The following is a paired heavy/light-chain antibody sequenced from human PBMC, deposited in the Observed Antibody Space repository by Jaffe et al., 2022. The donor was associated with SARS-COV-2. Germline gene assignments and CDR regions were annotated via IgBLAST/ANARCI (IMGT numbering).Heavy chain of an antibody. CDR3: VRDHCTANNCYENDYYGLDV. CDR1: GYTFTDYY. J-gene: IGHJ6*02. V-gene: IGHV1-2*04. CDR2: INPYSGVT. Sequence: QVQLVQSGAEVKKPGASVKVSCKTSGYTFTDYYIQWVRQAPGQGLEWVAWINPYSGVTNYAQRFHGWVTVTRDTSISTSYLEVSSLKSDDTAVYYCVRDHCTANNCYENDYYGLDVWGQGTTVTVS. D-gene: IGHD2-2*01.
Light chain of an antibody. CDR2: LGS. Sequence: DVVLTQSPLSLPVSPGEPASISCRSSQSLLHRNRYNYVDWYLQRPGQSPQLLIYLGSNRASGVPDRFSGSGSGTDFTLRISRVEPEDVGVYYCMQALQTRTFGQGTRVEIK. CDR3: MQALQTRT. J-gene: IGKJ1*01. CDR1: QSLLHRNRYNY. V-gene: IGKV2-28*01.